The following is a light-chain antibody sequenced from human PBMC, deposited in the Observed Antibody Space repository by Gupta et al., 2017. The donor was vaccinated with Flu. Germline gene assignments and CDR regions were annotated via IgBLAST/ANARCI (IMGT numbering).Light chain of an antibody. Sequence: QSALTPPASVSGSPGQSLTISCTGTTSDVGGYNSVSWYQQRPGTAPKLMIYDVSNRPSGISNRFSGSKSGNTASLTISGLQAEDEADYYCSSYTSGSTLVVAFGGGTKLTVL. CDR3: SSYTSGSTLVVA. J-gene: IGLJ2*01. V-gene: IGLV2-14*01. CDR1: TSDVGGYNS. CDR2: DVS.